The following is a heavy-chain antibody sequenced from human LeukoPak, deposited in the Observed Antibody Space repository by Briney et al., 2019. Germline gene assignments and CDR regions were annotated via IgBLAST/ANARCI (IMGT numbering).Heavy chain of an antibody. J-gene: IGHJ5*02. V-gene: IGHV3-33*03. CDR3: ARFGRGMS. Sequence: GRSLRLSCAASGFTFSSYGMHWVRQAPGKGLEWVAVIWYDGSNKYYADSVKGRFTISRDNAKNSLYLQMNSLRAEDTAVYYCARFGRGMSWGQGTLVTVSS. CDR2: IWYDGSNK. CDR1: GFTFSSYG. D-gene: IGHD3-16*01.